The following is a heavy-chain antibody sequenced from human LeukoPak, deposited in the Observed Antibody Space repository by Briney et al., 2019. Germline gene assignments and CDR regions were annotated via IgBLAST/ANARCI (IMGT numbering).Heavy chain of an antibody. V-gene: IGHV4-38-2*02. CDR3: ARDDPTYCSGGSWYSY. Sequence: SETLSLTCTVSGYSISSGYYWGWIRQPPGKGLEWIGSIYHSGSTYYNPSLKSRVTISVDTPKNRFPLKLSPVTAAAPAVYYCARDDPTYCSGGSWYSYWGEGTLVTVS. CDR2: IYHSGST. J-gene: IGHJ4*02. D-gene: IGHD2-15*01. CDR1: GYSISSGYY.